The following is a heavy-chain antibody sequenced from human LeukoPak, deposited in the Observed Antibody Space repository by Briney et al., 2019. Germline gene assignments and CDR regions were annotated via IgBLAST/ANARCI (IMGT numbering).Heavy chain of an antibody. CDR3: ARTTFMPRFTYGGWFDP. Sequence: PSETLSLTCTVSGGSISSYYWSWIRQPPGKGLEWIGYIYYSGSTNYNPSLKSRVTISVDTSKNQFSLKLSSVTAADTAVYYCARTTFMPRFTYGGWFDPWGQGTLVTVSS. J-gene: IGHJ5*02. CDR2: IYYSGST. CDR1: GGSISSYY. V-gene: IGHV4-59*01. D-gene: IGHD2/OR15-2a*01.